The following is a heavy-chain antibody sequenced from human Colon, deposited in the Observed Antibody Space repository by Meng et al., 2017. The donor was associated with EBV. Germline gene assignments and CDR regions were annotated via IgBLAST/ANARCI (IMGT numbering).Heavy chain of an antibody. CDR3: ARVSSGWDYFDY. J-gene: IGHJ4*02. CDR1: GGSISCGCYY. V-gene: IGHV4-30-4*01. CDR2: IYYSGST. D-gene: IGHD6-19*01. Sequence: QGSGPVSVEPSTTLFLTCTVSGGSISCGCYYWTWIRQPPGKGLEWVGYIYYSGSTYYNPSLKSRITISVDTSKNQFSLNLRSVTAADTAVYYCARVSSGWDYFDYWGQGTLVTVSS.